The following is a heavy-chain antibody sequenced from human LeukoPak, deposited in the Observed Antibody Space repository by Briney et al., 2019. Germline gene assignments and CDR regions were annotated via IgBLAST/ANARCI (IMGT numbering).Heavy chain of an antibody. Sequence: LSLTCTVSGGSISDYYMSWIRQAPGKGLEWVSYISSSGSTIYYADSVKGRFTISRDNAKNSLYLQMDSLRAEDTAVYYCSSGYYTDAFDIWGQGTMVTVSS. V-gene: IGHV3-11*04. CDR1: GGSISDYY. CDR2: ISSSGSTI. CDR3: SSGYYTDAFDI. J-gene: IGHJ3*02. D-gene: IGHD3-3*01.